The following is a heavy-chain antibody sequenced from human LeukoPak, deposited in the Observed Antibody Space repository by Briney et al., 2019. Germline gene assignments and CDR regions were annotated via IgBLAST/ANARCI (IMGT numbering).Heavy chain of an antibody. CDR3: AKGEYYYGSGSLYYFDY. CDR2: ISGSGGST. Sequence: GGSLRLSCAASGFTFSSYAMSWVRQAPGKGLEWVSAISGSGGSTYYADSVKGRFTISRDNSKNTLYLQMNSLRAEDTAVYYCAKGEYYYGSGSLYYFDYWGQGTPVTVSS. D-gene: IGHD3-10*01. J-gene: IGHJ4*02. CDR1: GFTFSSYA. V-gene: IGHV3-23*01.